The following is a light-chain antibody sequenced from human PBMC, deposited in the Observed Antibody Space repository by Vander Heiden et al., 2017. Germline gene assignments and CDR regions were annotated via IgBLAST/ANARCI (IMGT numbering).Light chain of an antibody. CDR3: QQCNSTPVT. V-gene: IGKV1-39*01. J-gene: IGKJ4*01. Sequence: DTHMTQSPSSLSASVGDRVTITCRASQSISSYLNWYQQKPGKVPKLLIYAASSLQSGVPSRFSGSGSGTDFTLTISSLQPEDFATYYCQQCNSTPVTFGGGTKVEIK. CDR1: QSISSY. CDR2: AAS.